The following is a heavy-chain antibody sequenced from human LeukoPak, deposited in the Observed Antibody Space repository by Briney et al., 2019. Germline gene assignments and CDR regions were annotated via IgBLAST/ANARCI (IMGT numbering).Heavy chain of an antibody. J-gene: IGHJ3*02. V-gene: IGHV1-2*02. D-gene: IGHD3-22*01. CDR3: ARDGHRRYHYDSSGREDAFDI. CDR1: GYTFTVYY. CDR2: INPNSGGI. Sequence: ASVKVSCKASGYTFTVYYMHWVRQAPGQGLEWMGWINPNSGGINYAQKFQGRVTMTRDTSISTAYMEMSRLRSDDTAVYYCARDGHRRYHYDSSGREDAFDIWGQGTMVTVSS.